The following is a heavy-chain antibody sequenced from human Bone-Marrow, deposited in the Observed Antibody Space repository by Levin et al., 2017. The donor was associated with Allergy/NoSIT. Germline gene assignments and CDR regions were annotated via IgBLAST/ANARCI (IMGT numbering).Heavy chain of an antibody. D-gene: IGHD6-13*01. CDR2: IIGSDGST. CDR3: AKDKKYGTTWYGQTED. CDR1: GFTFNSYA. Sequence: GESLKISCAASGFTFNSYAMSWVRQTPGKGLEWVSTIIGSDGSTYYADSVKGRFTISRDNSKNTLYLQMSSLRAEDSAIFYCAKDKKYGTTWYGQTEDWGQGTLVTVSS. J-gene: IGHJ4*02. V-gene: IGHV3-23*01.